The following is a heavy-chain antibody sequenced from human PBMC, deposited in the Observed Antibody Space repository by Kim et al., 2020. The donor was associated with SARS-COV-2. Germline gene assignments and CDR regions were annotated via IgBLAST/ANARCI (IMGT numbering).Heavy chain of an antibody. CDR2: SSTI. V-gene: IGHV3-48*01. J-gene: IGHJ6*02. D-gene: IGHD3-10*01. Sequence: SSTIYYSHSMTGRSTTSRDNTKTSLYLQMNSRCAEDTAVYYCAGSSPGMDVWGQGTTVTVSS. CDR3: AGSSPGMDV.